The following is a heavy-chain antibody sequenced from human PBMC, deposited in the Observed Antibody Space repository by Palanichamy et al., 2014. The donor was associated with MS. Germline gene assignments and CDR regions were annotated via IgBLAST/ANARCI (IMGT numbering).Heavy chain of an antibody. J-gene: IGHJ4*02. CDR2: ISYDGSNK. CDR3: ARDIVADIVVVVAATPVDY. V-gene: IGHV3-30-3*01. CDR1: GFTFSSYA. Sequence: PGRSLRLSCAASGFTFSSYAMHWVRQAPGKGLEWVAVISYDGSNKYYADSVKGRFTISRDNSKNTLYLQMNSLRAEDTAVYYCARDIVADIVVVVAATPVDYWGQGTLVTVSS. D-gene: IGHD2-15*01.